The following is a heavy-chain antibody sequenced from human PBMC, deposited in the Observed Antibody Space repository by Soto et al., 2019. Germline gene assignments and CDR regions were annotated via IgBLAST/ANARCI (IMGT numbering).Heavy chain of an antibody. CDR2: IWYAGSNE. D-gene: IGHD6-19*01. Sequence: QVQLVESGGGVVQPGRSLRLSCAASGFIFSGYGMHWVRQAPGKGLEWVAVIWYAGSNENYADSVKGRFTISRDNSKNTLYLQMNSLRAEDTAVYYCTRRFSDGWYSDYWGQGTLVTVSS. J-gene: IGHJ4*02. CDR3: TRRFSDGWYSDY. V-gene: IGHV3-33*01. CDR1: GFIFSGYG.